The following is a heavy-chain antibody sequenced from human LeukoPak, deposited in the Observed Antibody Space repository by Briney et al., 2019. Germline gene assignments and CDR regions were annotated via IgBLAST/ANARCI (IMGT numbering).Heavy chain of an antibody. CDR3: ARAKEMATINALGY. CDR2: INSDGSST. D-gene: IGHD5-24*01. Sequence: PGGSLRLSCAASGFTFSNYWIHWVRQAPGKGLAWVSRINSDGSSTSYADSVKGRFTISRDNAKNTLYLQMNSLRAEDTAVYYCARAKEMATINALGYWGQGTLVTVSS. J-gene: IGHJ4*02. V-gene: IGHV3-74*01. CDR1: GFTFSNYW.